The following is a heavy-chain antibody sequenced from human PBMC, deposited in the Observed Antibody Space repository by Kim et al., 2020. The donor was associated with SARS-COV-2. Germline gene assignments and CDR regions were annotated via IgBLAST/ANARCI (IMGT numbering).Heavy chain of an antibody. D-gene: IGHD2-15*01. CDR3: ASRIPQGH. CDR2: ISYDGSNK. V-gene: IGHV3-30-3*01. Sequence: GGSLRLSCAASGFTFSSYAMHWVRQAPGKGLEWVAVISYDGSNKYYADSVKGRFTISRDNSKNTLYLQMNSLRAEDTAVYYWASRIPQGHWGQGTLVTVSS. CDR1: GFTFSSYA. J-gene: IGHJ4*02.